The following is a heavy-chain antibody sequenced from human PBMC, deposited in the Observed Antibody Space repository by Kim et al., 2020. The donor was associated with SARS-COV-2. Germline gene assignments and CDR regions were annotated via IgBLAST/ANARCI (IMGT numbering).Heavy chain of an antibody. Sequence: GGSLRLSCAASGFAVYRFAMNWVRQAPGKGLEWISAITNNNVKTYYQDSVKGRFTISRDESKNIVYLHMNSLRVEDTAVYYCAKDHPSPGWPTFGDWGQGTLVAVSS. D-gene: IGHD6-19*01. CDR3: AKDHPSPGWPTFGD. V-gene: IGHV3-23*01. CDR2: ITNNNVKT. CDR1: GFAVYRFA. J-gene: IGHJ4*02.